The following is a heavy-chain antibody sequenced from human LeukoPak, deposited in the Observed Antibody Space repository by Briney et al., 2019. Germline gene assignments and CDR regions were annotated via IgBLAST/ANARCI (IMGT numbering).Heavy chain of an antibody. CDR3: ARDQDIVVVVAALRQREMGGFDP. Sequence: ASVKVSCKASGYTFTSYDINWVRQATGQGLEGMGWMNPNSGNTGYAQKFQGRVTMTRNTSISTAYMELSSLRSEDTAVYYCARDQDIVVVVAALRQREMGGFDPWGQGTLVTVSS. J-gene: IGHJ5*02. D-gene: IGHD2-15*01. V-gene: IGHV1-8*01. CDR2: MNPNSGNT. CDR1: GYTFTSYD.